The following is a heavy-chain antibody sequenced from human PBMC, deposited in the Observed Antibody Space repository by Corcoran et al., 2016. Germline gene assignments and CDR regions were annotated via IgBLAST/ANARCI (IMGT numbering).Heavy chain of an antibody. CDR2: IIPIFGTA. CDR3: ASDYYDSSGHEGGSGY. J-gene: IGHJ4*02. Sequence: QVQLVQSGSEVKQPSSSVTVSCKASGGTFSSYAISWVRQAPGQGLEWMGGIIPIFGTANYAQKFQGRVTITADESTSSSYMELSSLRSADTAVYYCASDYYDSSGHEGGSGYWGQGTLVTVSS. CDR1: GGTFSSYA. V-gene: IGHV1-69*01. D-gene: IGHD3-22*01.